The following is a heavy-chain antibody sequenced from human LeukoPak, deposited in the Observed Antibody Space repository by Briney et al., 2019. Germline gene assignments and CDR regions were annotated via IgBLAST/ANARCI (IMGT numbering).Heavy chain of an antibody. J-gene: IGHJ5*02. CDR1: GYTFTGYY. CDR3: ARGGGLEWLLYRSDWFDL. Sequence: ASVKVSCKASGYTFTGYYMHWVRQAPGQGLEWMGWINPNSGGTNYAQKFQGRVTMTRDTSISTAYMELSRLRSDDTAVYYCARGGGLEWLLYRSDWFDLWGQGTLVTVSS. CDR2: INPNSGGT. V-gene: IGHV1-2*02. D-gene: IGHD3-3*01.